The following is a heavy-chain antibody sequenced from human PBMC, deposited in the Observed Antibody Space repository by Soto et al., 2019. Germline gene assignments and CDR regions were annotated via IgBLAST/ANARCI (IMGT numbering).Heavy chain of an antibody. V-gene: IGHV5-51*01. D-gene: IGHD6-13*01. J-gene: IGHJ6*02. CDR1: GYSFTSYW. CDR2: IYPGDSDT. Sequence: ESLKISCKGSGYSFTSYWIGWVRQMPGKGLEWMGIIYPGDSDTRYSPSFQGQVTISADKSISTAYLQWSSLKASDTAMYYCARGSSSWSLYYYYYYGMDVWGQGTTVTVSS. CDR3: ARGSSSWSLYYYYYYGMDV.